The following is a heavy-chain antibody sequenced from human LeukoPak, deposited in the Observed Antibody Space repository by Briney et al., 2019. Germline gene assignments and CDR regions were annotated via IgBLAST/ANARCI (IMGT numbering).Heavy chain of an antibody. V-gene: IGHV3-21*01. CDR2: ISSSSSYI. J-gene: IGHJ4*02. D-gene: IGHD2-2*02. CDR3: ATDPRIPPED. Sequence: GGSLRLSCAASGFTFSSYSMNWVRQAPGKGLEWVSSISSSSSYIYYADSVKGRFTISRDNAKNSLYLQMNSLRVEDTAVYYCATDPRIPPEDWGQGTLVTVSS. CDR1: GFTFSSYS.